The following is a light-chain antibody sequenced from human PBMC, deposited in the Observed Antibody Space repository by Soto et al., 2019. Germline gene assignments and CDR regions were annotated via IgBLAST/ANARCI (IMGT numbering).Light chain of an antibody. V-gene: IGKV3-20*01. Sequence: ERGFTQSPGTLALSPWERSALSCGASQSVSSNYLAWYQQRPGQAPRLLIYDASSRATGIPDRFSGSGSGTDFTLTISRLEPEDFAVYYCQQYGSSLVTFGQGTRLEIK. CDR1: QSVSSNY. CDR3: QQYGSSLVT. J-gene: IGKJ5*01. CDR2: DAS.